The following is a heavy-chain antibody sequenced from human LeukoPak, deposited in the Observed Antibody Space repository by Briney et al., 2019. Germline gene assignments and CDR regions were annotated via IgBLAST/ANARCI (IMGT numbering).Heavy chain of an antibody. CDR2: ISVDNGNT. Sequence: ASVKVSCKASGYTFTSYGISWVRQAPGQGPEWMGWISVDNGNTNYAQKLQGRVTMTTDTSTRTAYMELRSLRSDDTAVYYCASVIVSSSPYYYYYYMDVWGKGTTVTVSS. J-gene: IGHJ6*03. CDR3: ASVIVSSSPYYYYYYMDV. CDR1: GYTFTSYG. V-gene: IGHV1-18*01. D-gene: IGHD3-16*02.